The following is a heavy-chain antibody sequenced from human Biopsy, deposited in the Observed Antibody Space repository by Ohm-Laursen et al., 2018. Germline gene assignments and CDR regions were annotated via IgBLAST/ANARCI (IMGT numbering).Heavy chain of an antibody. CDR2: ISPSSGGT. Sequence: GASVKVSCKASGYTFTDYFLHWVRQAPGQGPEWMGWISPSSGGTNYAQKFQGRVTMIRDTSATTGYMELSSLRFADPAVYYCARDIMNPIGGLVARSDVFDVWGQGTMVTVSS. CDR3: ARDIMNPIGGLVARSDVFDV. CDR1: GYTFTDYF. V-gene: IGHV1-2*02. D-gene: IGHD3-16*02. J-gene: IGHJ3*01.